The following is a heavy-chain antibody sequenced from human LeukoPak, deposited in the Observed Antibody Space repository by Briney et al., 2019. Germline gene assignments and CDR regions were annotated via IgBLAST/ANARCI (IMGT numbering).Heavy chain of an antibody. CDR3: ARSSSGWYPEDY. J-gene: IGHJ4*02. CDR1: GGSFSGYY. D-gene: IGHD6-19*01. V-gene: IGHV4-34*01. Sequence: PSETLSLTCAVYGGSFSGYYWSWIRQPPGKGLEWIGEINHSGSTNYNPSLKSRVTISVDTSKNQFSLKLSSVTAADTAVYYCARSSSGWYPEDYWGQGTLVTVSS. CDR2: INHSGST.